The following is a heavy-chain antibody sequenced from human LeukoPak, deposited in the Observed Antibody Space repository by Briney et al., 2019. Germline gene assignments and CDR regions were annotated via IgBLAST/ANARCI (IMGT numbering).Heavy chain of an antibody. CDR3: ARVVGMVVTEGEVSNWFDP. CDR1: GYTFTSYG. Sequence: ASVKVSCKASGYTFTSYGISWVRQAPGQGLEWMGWISAYNGNTNYAQKLQGRVTMTTDTSTSTAYMELRSLRSDDTAVYYCARVVGMVVTEGEVSNWFDPWGQGTLVTVSS. CDR2: ISAYNGNT. V-gene: IGHV1-18*01. D-gene: IGHD4-23*01. J-gene: IGHJ5*02.